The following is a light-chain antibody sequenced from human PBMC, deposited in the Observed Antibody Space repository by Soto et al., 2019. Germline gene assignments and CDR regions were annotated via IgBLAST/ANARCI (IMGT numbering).Light chain of an antibody. V-gene: IGKV3-11*01. CDR2: YAS. CDR3: QQRTSWR. J-gene: IGKJ4*01. CDR1: QSVSSY. Sequence: EIVLTQSPATLSLSPGERATLSCRASQSVSSYLAWYQQKPGQAPRLLIYYASIRATGIPARFSASGSGTDFTLTISSLEPEAFAVYYCQQRTSWRVGGGTKVEIK.